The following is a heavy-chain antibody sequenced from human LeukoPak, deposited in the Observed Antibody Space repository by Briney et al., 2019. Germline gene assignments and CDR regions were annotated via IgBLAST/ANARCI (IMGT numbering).Heavy chain of an antibody. CDR3: ARGGHYYDSSGYPEH. CDR2: IIPIFGTA. J-gene: IGHJ1*01. Sequence: SVKVSCKASGGTFSSYAISWVRQAPGQGLEWMGGIIPIFGTANYAQKFQGRVTITTDESTSTAYMELSSLRSEDTAVYYCARGGHYYDSSGYPEHWGQGTLVTVSS. CDR1: GGTFSSYA. D-gene: IGHD3-22*01. V-gene: IGHV1-69*05.